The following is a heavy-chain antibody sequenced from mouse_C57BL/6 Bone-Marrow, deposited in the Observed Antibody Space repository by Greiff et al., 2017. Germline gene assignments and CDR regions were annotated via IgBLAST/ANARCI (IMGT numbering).Heavy chain of an antibody. Sequence: QVQLQQSGAELVKPGASVKMSCKASGYTFTSYWITWVKQRPGQGLEWIGDIYPGSGSTNYNEKFKGKATLTVDTSSSTAYMQLSSLTSEDSAVYYCARPYSSNYWYFDVWGTGTTVTVSS. CDR2: IYPGSGST. J-gene: IGHJ1*03. CDR3: ARPYSSNYWYFDV. V-gene: IGHV1-55*01. D-gene: IGHD2-5*01. CDR1: GYTFTSYW.